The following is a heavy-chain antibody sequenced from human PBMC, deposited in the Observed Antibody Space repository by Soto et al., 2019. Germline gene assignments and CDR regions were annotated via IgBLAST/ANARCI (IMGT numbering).Heavy chain of an antibody. CDR3: ARGWGYDSTDYYYAY. J-gene: IGHJ4*02. V-gene: IGHV1-69*01. D-gene: IGHD3-22*01. CDR2: IIPIFGTA. CDR1: GGSFNRHT. Sequence: QVQLVQSGAEVRKPGSSVRVSCKASGGSFNRHTISWVRQAPGQALEWTGGIIPIFGTANHAQKFQGRVTIIADESTSTVYMELSSLRSDDTAIYYCARGWGYDSTDYYYAYWGQGTLVIVSS.